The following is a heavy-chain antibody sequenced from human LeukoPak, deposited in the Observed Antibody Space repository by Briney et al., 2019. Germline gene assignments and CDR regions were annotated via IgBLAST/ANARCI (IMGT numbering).Heavy chain of an antibody. Sequence: SGGSLRLSCAASGFTFSGYGMHWVRQAPGKGLEWVAFIRYDGSNKYYADSVKGRFTISRDNSKNTLYLQMNSLRAEDTAVYYCAKDAGVWLDYWGQGTLVTVSS. CDR3: AKDAGVWLDY. CDR1: GFTFSGYG. V-gene: IGHV3-30*02. CDR2: IRYDGSNK. J-gene: IGHJ4*02. D-gene: IGHD6-19*01.